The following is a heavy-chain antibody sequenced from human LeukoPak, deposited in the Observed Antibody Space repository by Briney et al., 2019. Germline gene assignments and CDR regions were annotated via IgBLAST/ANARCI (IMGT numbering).Heavy chain of an antibody. CDR1: GGSISSYY. V-gene: IGHV4-59*12. CDR3: ARGVVGARFDY. CDR2: IYYSGST. Sequence: PSETLSLTCTVSGGSISSYYWSWIRQPPGKGLEWIGYIYYSGSTNYNPSLKSRVTISVDRSKNQFSLKLSSVTAADTAVYYCARGVVGARFDYWGQGTLVTVSS. D-gene: IGHD1-26*01. J-gene: IGHJ4*02.